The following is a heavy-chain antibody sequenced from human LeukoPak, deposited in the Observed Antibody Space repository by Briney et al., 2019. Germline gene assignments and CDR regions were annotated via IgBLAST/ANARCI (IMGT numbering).Heavy chain of an antibody. V-gene: IGHV3-74*01. CDR1: GFTFSSNW. CDR2: IISNENSA. CDR3: VRGGIASAFDI. Sequence: GGSLRLSCAASGFTFSSNWMHWVRQAPGKGLVWVSRIISNENSATYADSVKGRFTISRDNAKNTLYLQMNSLRAEGTAVYYCVRGGIASAFDIWGQGTMVTVSS. J-gene: IGHJ3*02. D-gene: IGHD6-13*01.